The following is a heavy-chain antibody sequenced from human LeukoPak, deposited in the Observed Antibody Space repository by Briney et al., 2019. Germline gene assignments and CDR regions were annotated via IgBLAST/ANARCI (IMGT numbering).Heavy chain of an antibody. V-gene: IGHV1-2*02. CDR2: INPNSGGT. CDR3: ARNNKDYGDYYYYYYMDV. J-gene: IGHJ6*03. Sequence: ASVKVSCKASGYTFTGYYMHWVRQAPGQGLEWMGWINPNSGGTNYAQKFQGRVTMTRDTSISTAYMELSRLRSDDTAVYYCARNNKDYGDYYYYYYMDVWGKGTTVTVSS. D-gene: IGHD4-17*01. CDR1: GYTFTGYY.